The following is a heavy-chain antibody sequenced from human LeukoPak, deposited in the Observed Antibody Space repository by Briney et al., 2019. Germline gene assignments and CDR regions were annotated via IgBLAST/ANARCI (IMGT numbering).Heavy chain of an antibody. Sequence: SETLSLTCTVSGGSISSGGYYWSWIRQHPGKGLEWIGYIYYSGSTYYNPSLKSRVTISVDTSKNQFSLKLSSVTAADTAVYYCARLKFGNYYDSSVYYYPYYYGMDVWGQGTTVTVS. V-gene: IGHV4-31*03. CDR1: GGSISSGGYY. CDR3: ARLKFGNYYDSSVYYYPYYYGMDV. CDR2: IYYSGST. D-gene: IGHD3-22*01. J-gene: IGHJ6*02.